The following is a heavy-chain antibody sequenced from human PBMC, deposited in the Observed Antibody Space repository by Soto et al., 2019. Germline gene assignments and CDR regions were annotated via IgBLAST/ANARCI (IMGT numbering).Heavy chain of an antibody. CDR1: GGSISSGGYY. D-gene: IGHD3-22*01. Sequence: QVQLQESGPGLVKPSQTLSLTCTVSGGSISSGGYYWSWLRQQPGKGLEWLGYIHYSGNTYYNPSLRSRLTMSIDTSNSHFSLKLSSVTAADTAVYYCARMADYFDNSGYYQERDYWGQGTLVTVSS. V-gene: IGHV4-31*03. CDR3: ARMADYFDNSGYYQERDY. J-gene: IGHJ4*02. CDR2: IHYSGNT.